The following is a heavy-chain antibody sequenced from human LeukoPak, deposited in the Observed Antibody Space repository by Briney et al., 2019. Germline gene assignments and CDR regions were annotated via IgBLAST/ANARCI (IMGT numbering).Heavy chain of an antibody. CDR1: GFTFSNAW. J-gene: IGHJ4*02. Sequence: GGSLRLSCAASGFTFSNAWMSWVRQAPGKGLEWVGRIKSKTDGRTTDYAAPVKGRFTISRDNTKNSLYLQMNSLRAEDMALYYCAKADGDPRAGDYYFDYWGQGTLVTVSS. CDR2: IKSKTDGRTT. CDR3: AKADGDPRAGDYYFDY. D-gene: IGHD3-16*01. V-gene: IGHV3-15*05.